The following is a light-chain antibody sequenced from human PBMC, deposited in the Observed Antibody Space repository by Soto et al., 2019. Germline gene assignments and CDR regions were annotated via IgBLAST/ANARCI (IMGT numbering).Light chain of an antibody. J-gene: IGLJ1*01. V-gene: IGLV1-40*01. CDR2: GST. CDR1: GSNIGAPYD. Sequence: QSALTQPPSLSGAPGQRVTISCTGSGSNIGAPYDVHWYQHLPGTAPKLLIYGSTNRPSGVPGRFSGSKSGTSASLAITGLQAEDEADYYRQSYDSSLSGYVFGAGTKVTVL. CDR3: QSYDSSLSGYV.